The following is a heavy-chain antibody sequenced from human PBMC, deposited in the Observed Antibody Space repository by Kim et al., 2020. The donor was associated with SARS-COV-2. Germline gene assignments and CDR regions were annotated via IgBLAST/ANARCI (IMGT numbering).Heavy chain of an antibody. Sequence: SETLSLTCAVYGGSFSGYYWSWIRQPPGKGLEWIGEINHSGSTNYNPSLKSRVTISVDTSKNQFSLKLSSVTAADTAVYYCARAVGGDPRYYYYGMDVWGQGTTVTVSS. V-gene: IGHV4-34*01. CDR1: GGSFSGYY. CDR2: INHSGST. J-gene: IGHJ6*02. CDR3: ARAVGGDPRYYYYGMDV. D-gene: IGHD4-17*01.